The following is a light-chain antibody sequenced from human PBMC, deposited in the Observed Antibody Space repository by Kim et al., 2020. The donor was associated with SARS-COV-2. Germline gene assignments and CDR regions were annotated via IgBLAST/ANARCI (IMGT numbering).Light chain of an antibody. CDR2: GAS. J-gene: IGKJ1*01. V-gene: IGKV3-20*01. CDR1: QSVTSSY. CDR3: QQFGRKPLLTWT. Sequence: EIVLTQSPGTLSLSPGERATLSCRASQSVTSSYLAWYQQKPGQAPRLLIYGASSRATGIPDRFSGSGSGTDFTLTISRLEPEDFAVYYCQQFGRKPLLTWTFGDGTKVDIK.